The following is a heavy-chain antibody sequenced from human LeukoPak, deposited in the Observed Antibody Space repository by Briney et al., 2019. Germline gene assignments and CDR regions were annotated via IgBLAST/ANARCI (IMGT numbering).Heavy chain of an antibody. J-gene: IGHJ3*02. V-gene: IGHV1-2*04. Sequence: ASVKDSCKSTGYTFTGYYMHWVRQAPGRGLDGMGCINPNRGCTNYAQKFQGWVTMTRDTSIRTAYMELSRLRSDDTAVYYCARELMITFGGVIVPRPSDAFDIWGEGTMVTVSS. CDR3: ARELMITFGGVIVPRPSDAFDI. CDR1: GYTFTGYY. D-gene: IGHD3-16*02. CDR2: INPNRGCT.